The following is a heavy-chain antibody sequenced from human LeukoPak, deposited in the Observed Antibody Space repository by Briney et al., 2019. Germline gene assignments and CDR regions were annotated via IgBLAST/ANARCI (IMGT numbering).Heavy chain of an antibody. D-gene: IGHD3-10*01. J-gene: IGHJ5*02. V-gene: IGHV3-23*01. CDR3: AKEPPITMVRGDDWFDP. Sequence: PGGSLRLSCAASGFTFSSYAMSWVRQAPGKGLEWVSAISGSGGSTYYADSVKGRFTISRDSSKNTLYLQMNSLRAEDTAVYYCAKEPPITMVRGDDWFDPGGQGTLVTVSS. CDR2: ISGSGGST. CDR1: GFTFSSYA.